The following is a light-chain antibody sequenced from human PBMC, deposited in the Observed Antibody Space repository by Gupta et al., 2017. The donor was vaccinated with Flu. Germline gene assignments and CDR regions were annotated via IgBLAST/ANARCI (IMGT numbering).Light chain of an antibody. Sequence: PATLSVFPGERATLSCRASQSVSSHLGWYQHKPGQAPRLLIYGTSTRATGVPARFSGSGSGTEFTLTISSLQSEDFAVYYCQQYNDWPQTFGQGTKVEIK. J-gene: IGKJ1*01. CDR2: GTS. CDR3: QQYNDWPQT. V-gene: IGKV3-15*01. CDR1: QSVSSH.